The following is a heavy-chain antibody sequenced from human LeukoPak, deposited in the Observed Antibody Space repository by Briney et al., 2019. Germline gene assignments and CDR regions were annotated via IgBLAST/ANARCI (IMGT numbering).Heavy chain of an antibody. D-gene: IGHD6-13*01. CDR3: ARDSEDDHIAAAGY. J-gene: IGHJ4*02. Sequence: GGSLRLSCAASGFTFSSYAMHWVRQAPGKGLEWVAVISYDGSNKYYADSVKGRFTISRDNSKNTLYLQMNSLRAEDTAVYYCARDSEDDHIAAAGYWGQGTLVTVSS. CDR1: GFTFSSYA. V-gene: IGHV3-30-3*01. CDR2: ISYDGSNK.